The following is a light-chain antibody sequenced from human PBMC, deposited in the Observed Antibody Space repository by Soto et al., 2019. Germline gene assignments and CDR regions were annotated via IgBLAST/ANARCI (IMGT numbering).Light chain of an antibody. CDR1: QNVSSTL. CDR3: QTYGNFWT. V-gene: IGKV3-20*01. Sequence: TVLTQSPGTLSLSPCERATLSCRASQNVSSTLLVWYQQHPGQAPRLLIYGASSRATGIPDRFSGSGSGTDFSLPIRRLAPAAFAVYYCQTYGNFWTFGQGTKVDI. CDR2: GAS. J-gene: IGKJ1*01.